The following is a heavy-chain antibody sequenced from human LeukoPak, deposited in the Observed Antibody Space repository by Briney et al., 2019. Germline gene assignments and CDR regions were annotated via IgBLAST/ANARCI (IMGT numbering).Heavy chain of an antibody. CDR1: GNYW. CDR3: ATTNWGN. D-gene: IGHD7-27*01. Sequence: PGGSLRLSCAASGNYWMHWVRQVPGKGLVWVSHINSDGSWTSYADSVKGRFTISRDNAKNTLYLQMNSLRAEDTAVYYCATTNWGNWGQGTLVTVSS. J-gene: IGHJ4*02. CDR2: INSDGSWT. V-gene: IGHV3-74*01.